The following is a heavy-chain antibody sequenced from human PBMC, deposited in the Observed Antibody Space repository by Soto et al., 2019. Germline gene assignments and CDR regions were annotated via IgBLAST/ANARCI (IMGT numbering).Heavy chain of an antibody. CDR3: ARHNLYAMDV. CDR2: VFPGNSDT. Sequence: RGESLKISCEVSGYIFSNFWIGWVRQVPGEGLEWMAIVFPGNSDTIYSPSFRGQVTISADTSISTAYLYWNSLQASDTAIYYCARHNLYAMDVWGQGTTVTVSS. CDR1: GYIFSNFW. V-gene: IGHV5-51*01. J-gene: IGHJ6*02.